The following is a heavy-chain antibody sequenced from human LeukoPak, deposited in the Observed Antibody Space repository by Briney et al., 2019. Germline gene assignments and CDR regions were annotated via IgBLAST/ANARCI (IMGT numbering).Heavy chain of an antibody. D-gene: IGHD3-10*01. V-gene: IGHV3-23*01. CDR3: AKVLGGLQDY. CDR1: GFTFNGYA. J-gene: IGHJ4*02. Sequence: GGSLKLSCAASGFTFNGYAMNWVRQAPGKGLEWVSAISGSGGSTYYADSVKGRFTISRDNSKNTLYLQMNSLRAEDTAVYYCAKVLGGLQDYWGQGTLVTVSS. CDR2: ISGSGGST.